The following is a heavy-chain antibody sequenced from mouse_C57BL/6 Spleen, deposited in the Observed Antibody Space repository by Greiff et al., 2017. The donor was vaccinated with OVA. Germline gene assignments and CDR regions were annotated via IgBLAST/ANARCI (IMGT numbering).Heavy chain of an antibody. CDR2: ISDGGSYT. D-gene: IGHD2-2*01. CDR3: ARGRLRDYFDY. Sequence: EVHLVESGGGLVKPGGSLKLSCAASGFTFSSYAMSWVRQTPEKRLEWVATISDGGSYTYYPDNVKGRFTISRDNAKNNLYLQMSHLKSEDTAMYYCARGRLRDYFDYWGQGTTLTVSS. CDR1: GFTFSSYA. J-gene: IGHJ2*01. V-gene: IGHV5-4*01.